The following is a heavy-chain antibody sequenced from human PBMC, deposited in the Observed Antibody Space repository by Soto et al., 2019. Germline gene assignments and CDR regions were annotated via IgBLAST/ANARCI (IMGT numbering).Heavy chain of an antibody. D-gene: IGHD6-13*01. J-gene: IGHJ4*02. CDR2: IWYDGSNK. Sequence: QVQLVESGGGVVQPGRSLRLSCAASGFTFSSYGMHWVRQAPGKGLEWVAVIWYDGSNKYYADSVKGRFTISRDNSKNTLYLQMNSLRAEDTAVYYCAREYSSSWYGTKTYYFDYWGQGTLVTVSS. V-gene: IGHV3-33*01. CDR3: AREYSSSWYGTKTYYFDY. CDR1: GFTFSSYG.